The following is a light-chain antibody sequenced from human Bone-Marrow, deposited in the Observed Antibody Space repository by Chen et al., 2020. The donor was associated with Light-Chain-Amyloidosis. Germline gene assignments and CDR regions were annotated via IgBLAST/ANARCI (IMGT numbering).Light chain of an antibody. J-gene: IGKJ4*01. V-gene: IGKV3-20*01. CDR2: GSS. CDR1: QTISTNY. Sequence: EIVLTQSPGTLSLSPGEGANLSCRASQTISTNYLTWYQQKFGQAPRLLMYGSSSRATGIPDRVTGSGSGTDFTLTINGLEPEDFAMDYCQQYGTSPLTFGGGTKVEIK. CDR3: QQYGTSPLT.